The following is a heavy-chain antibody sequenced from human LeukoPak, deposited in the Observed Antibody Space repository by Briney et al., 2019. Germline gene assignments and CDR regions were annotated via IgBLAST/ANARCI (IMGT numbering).Heavy chain of an antibody. D-gene: IGHD3-10*01. J-gene: IGHJ4*02. Sequence: ASVKVSCKASGYTFTSYGISWVRQAPGQGLEWLGWISGHNGDTKYAQKFQGRVFVTADTSTSTAYMDLTSLTSDDTAVYYCASGGSGSYSPYYFDYWGQGTLVTVSS. V-gene: IGHV1-18*01. CDR3: ASGGSGSYSPYYFDY. CDR1: GYTFTSYG. CDR2: ISGHNGDT.